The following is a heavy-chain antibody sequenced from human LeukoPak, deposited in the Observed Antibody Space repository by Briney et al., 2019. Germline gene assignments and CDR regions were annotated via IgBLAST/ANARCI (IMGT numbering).Heavy chain of an antibody. J-gene: IGHJ4*02. Sequence: GASVKVSCKASGYTFTGYYMHWVRQAPGQGLEWMGWINPNSGGTNYAQKFQGRVTMTRDTSISTAYMELSRLRSDDTAVYYCARDRWGDGYNPNFDYWGQGTLVTVSS. CDR1: GYTFTGYY. CDR2: INPNSGGT. D-gene: IGHD5-24*01. V-gene: IGHV1-2*02. CDR3: ARDRWGDGYNPNFDY.